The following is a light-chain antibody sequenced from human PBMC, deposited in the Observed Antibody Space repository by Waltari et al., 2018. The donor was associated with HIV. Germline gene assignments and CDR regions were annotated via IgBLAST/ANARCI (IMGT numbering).Light chain of an antibody. J-gene: IGLJ3*02. Sequence: QSALTQPASVSGSPGQSISLSCTGTTGAISSYTSVSWYRHRPGEAPKLLIYGSSHRPSGVSHRFSASTFGNTASLTISGLQTDDEGDYYCSSYTTSDSVVFGGGTRLTVL. CDR2: GSS. CDR1: TGAISSYTS. V-gene: IGLV2-14*01. CDR3: SSYTTSDSVV.